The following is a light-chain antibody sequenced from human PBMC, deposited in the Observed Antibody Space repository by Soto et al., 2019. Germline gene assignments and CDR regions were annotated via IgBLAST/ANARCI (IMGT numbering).Light chain of an antibody. J-gene: IGLJ6*01. V-gene: IGLV1-47*02. CDR2: NDT. Sequence: QSVLTQPASASGTPGQSITISCSGTSSNIGAYYYAYWYQQLPGKVPKLLIHNDTLRPSGVSERFSGSKSGTTASLTISGLRSDDDDVNYCASWDDRLNAVIFGRGTKVTVL. CDR3: ASWDDRLNAVI. CDR1: SSNIGAYYY.